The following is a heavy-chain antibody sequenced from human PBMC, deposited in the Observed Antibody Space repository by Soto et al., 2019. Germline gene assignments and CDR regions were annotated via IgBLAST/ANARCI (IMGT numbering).Heavy chain of an antibody. CDR2: INHSGST. CDR1: DGSFSGYY. CDR3: ARGHRYSYGPYYYYYMDV. V-gene: IGHV4-34*01. D-gene: IGHD5-18*01. Sequence: QVQLQQWGAGLLKPAETLSLTCGVYDGSFSGYYWTWIRQPPGKGLEWIGEINHSGSTHYNSSLKSRVTISADTSNNQFSLKVTSVTAADTAEYYCARGHRYSYGPYYYYYMDVWGKGTTVAVSS. J-gene: IGHJ6*03.